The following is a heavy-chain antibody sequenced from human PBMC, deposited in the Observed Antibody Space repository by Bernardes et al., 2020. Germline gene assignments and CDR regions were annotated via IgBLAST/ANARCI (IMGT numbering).Heavy chain of an antibody. V-gene: IGHV5-51*01. CDR2: IYPGDSDT. CDR1: GYSFTSYW. CDR3: ARIITVAGTGGDAFDI. J-gene: IGHJ3*02. D-gene: IGHD6-19*01. Sequence: GESLKISCKGSGYSFTSYWIGWVRQMPGKGLEWMGIIYPGDSDTRYSPSFQGQVTISADKSISTAYLQWSSLKASDTAMYYCARIITVAGTGGDAFDIWGQGTMVTVSS.